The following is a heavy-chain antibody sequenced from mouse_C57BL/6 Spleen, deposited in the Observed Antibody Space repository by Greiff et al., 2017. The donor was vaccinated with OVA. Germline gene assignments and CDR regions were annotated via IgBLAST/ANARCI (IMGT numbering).Heavy chain of an antibody. CDR2: IDPETGGT. D-gene: IGHD1-1*01. CDR1: GYTFTDYE. V-gene: IGHV1-15*01. Sequence: VQVVESGAELVRPGASVTLSCKASGYTFTDYEMHWVKQTPVHGLEWIGAIDPETGGTAYNQKFKGKAILTADKSSSTAYMELRSLTSEDSAVYYCTRLYGSPYYAMDYWGQGTSVTVSS. J-gene: IGHJ4*01. CDR3: TRLYGSPYYAMDY.